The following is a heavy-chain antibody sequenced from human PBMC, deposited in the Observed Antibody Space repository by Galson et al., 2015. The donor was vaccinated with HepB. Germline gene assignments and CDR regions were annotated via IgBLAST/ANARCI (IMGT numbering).Heavy chain of an antibody. CDR2: IKSKTDGGTT. D-gene: IGHD3-22*01. CDR1: GFTFSNAW. CDR3: TTVEPYDSSGYYYSHYYYGMDV. V-gene: IGHV3-15*01. Sequence: SLRLSCAASGFTFSNAWMSWVRQAPGKGLEWVGRIKSKTDGGTTDYAAPVKGRFTISRDDSKNTLYLQMNSLKTEDTAVYYCTTVEPYDSSGYYYSHYYYGMDVWGQGTTVTVSS. J-gene: IGHJ6*02.